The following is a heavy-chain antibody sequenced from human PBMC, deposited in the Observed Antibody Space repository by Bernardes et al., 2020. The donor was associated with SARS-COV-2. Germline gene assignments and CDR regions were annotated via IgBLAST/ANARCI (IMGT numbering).Heavy chain of an antibody. V-gene: IGHV4-34*01. Sequence: SETLSLTCAVYGGSFSGYYWSWIRQTPGKGLEWIGEINDSGSTNNNPSLKSRVTISVDSSKNQFSLILTSVTAADTGVYYCARGKRITMVVMTKPDAFDIWGQGTMVTVSS. CDR2: INDSGST. J-gene: IGHJ3*02. CDR3: ARGKRITMVVMTKPDAFDI. CDR1: GGSFSGYY. D-gene: IGHD3-10*01.